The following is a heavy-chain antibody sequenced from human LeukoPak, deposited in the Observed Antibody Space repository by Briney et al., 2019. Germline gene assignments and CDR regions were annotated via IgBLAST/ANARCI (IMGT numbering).Heavy chain of an antibody. D-gene: IGHD3-10*01. CDR1: GFTFNSYG. J-gene: IGHJ4*02. V-gene: IGHV3-23*01. CDR2: ISGSGGAT. CDR3: ARGGVDHYGSGTYYLMYYFDH. Sequence: GGSLRLSCAASGFTFNSYGMSWVRQAPGKGLEWVSGISGSGGATYYADSVKGRFTVSRDDPHNALYLQMNSVRAEDTAVYFCARGGVDHYGSGTYYLMYYFDHWGQGALVTVSS.